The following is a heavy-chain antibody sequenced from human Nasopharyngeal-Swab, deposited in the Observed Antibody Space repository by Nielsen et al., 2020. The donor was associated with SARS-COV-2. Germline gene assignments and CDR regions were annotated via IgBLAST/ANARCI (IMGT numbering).Heavy chain of an antibody. Sequence: GESLKISCEASGFTFSTYWMSWVRQAPGKGLEWVANISQDESEKYYVDSVKGRFTISRDNAKNSLFLQMNSLRVADTAVYYCARLLEVGGTPLDYWGQGTLVSVSS. CDR3: ARLLEVGGTPLDY. J-gene: IGHJ4*02. D-gene: IGHD6-19*01. CDR1: GFTFSTYW. CDR2: ISQDESEK. V-gene: IGHV3-7*01.